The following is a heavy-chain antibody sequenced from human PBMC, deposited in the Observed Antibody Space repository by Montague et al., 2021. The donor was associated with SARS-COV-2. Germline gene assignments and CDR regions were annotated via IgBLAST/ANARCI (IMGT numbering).Heavy chain of an antibody. V-gene: IGHV4-59*08. D-gene: IGHD5-24*01. Sequence: SETLSLTCTVSGGSISSYYRSWIRQPPGKGLEWIGYIYYGGSTNXSPSFKGRVIMSVDTSNNQFSLRLTSVTAADTAVYYCARLRRPDGYSYWFGPWGQGTLVTVSS. J-gene: IGHJ5*02. CDR1: GGSISSYY. CDR3: ARLRRPDGYSYWFGP. CDR2: IYYGGST.